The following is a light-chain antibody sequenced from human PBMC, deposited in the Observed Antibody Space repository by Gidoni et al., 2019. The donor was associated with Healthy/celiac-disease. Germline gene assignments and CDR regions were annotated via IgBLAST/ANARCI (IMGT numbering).Light chain of an antibody. CDR2: GKN. V-gene: IGLV3-19*01. J-gene: IGLJ2*01. Sequence: SSELTQDPAVSVALGQTVRITCQGDSLRSYYASWYPQKPGQAPVLVIYGKNNRPSGIPDRVSGSSSGNTASLTITGAQAEDEADYYCNSRDSSGNHVVFGGGTKLTVL. CDR1: SLRSYY. CDR3: NSRDSSGNHVV.